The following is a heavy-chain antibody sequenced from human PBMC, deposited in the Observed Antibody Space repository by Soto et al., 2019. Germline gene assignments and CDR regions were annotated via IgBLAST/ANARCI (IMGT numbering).Heavy chain of an antibody. Sequence: PGESLKISCKGSGYSLTSYWNGWVRQMPGKGLEWMGIIYPGDSDTRYSPPFQGQVTISADKSISTAYLQWSSLKASDTAMYYCARQQWSSSGLGYYFDYWGQGTLVTVSS. J-gene: IGHJ4*02. D-gene: IGHD6-6*01. CDR2: IYPGDSDT. V-gene: IGHV5-51*01. CDR1: GYSLTSYW. CDR3: ARQQWSSSGLGYYFDY.